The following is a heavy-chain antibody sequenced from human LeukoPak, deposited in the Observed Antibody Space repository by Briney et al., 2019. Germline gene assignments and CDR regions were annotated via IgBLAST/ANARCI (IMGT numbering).Heavy chain of an antibody. CDR2: ISSSSSYI. CDR3: AREGLSDDSSGYYY. CDR1: GFTFSSYS. V-gene: IGHV3-21*01. D-gene: IGHD3-22*01. Sequence: GGSLRPSCAASGFTFSSYSMNWVRQAPGKGLEWVSSISSSSSYIYYADSVKGRFTISRDNAKNSLYLQMNSLRAEDTAVYYCAREGLSDDSSGYYYWGQGTLVTVSS. J-gene: IGHJ4*02.